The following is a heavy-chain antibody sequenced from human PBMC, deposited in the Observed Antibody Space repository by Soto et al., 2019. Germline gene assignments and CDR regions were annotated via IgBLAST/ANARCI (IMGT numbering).Heavy chain of an antibody. D-gene: IGHD3-22*01. J-gene: IGHJ5*02. CDR1: GGTFSSYA. Sequence: RXSVKGSCHASGGTFSSYAISWVRQAPVQGLEWMGGIIPIFGTANYAQKFQGRVTITADESTSTAYMELSRLRSEDTAVYYCARVEYYYDSSALTWFDPWGQGTLVTVSS. CDR3: ARVEYYYDSSALTWFDP. V-gene: IGHV1-69*01. CDR2: IIPIFGTA.